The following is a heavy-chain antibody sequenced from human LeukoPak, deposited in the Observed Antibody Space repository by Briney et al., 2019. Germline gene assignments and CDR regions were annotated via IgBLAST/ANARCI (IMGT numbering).Heavy chain of an antibody. V-gene: IGHV4-39*01. Sequence: SETLSLTCAVYGGSFSGYYWGWIRQPPGKGLEWIGSIYYSGSTYYNPSLKSRVTISVDTSKNQFSLKLSSVTAADTAVYYCARQYYDFWSGYWRANWFDPWGQGTLVTVSS. CDR3: ARQYYDFWSGYWRANWFDP. CDR2: IYYSGST. D-gene: IGHD3-3*01. CDR1: GGSFSGYY. J-gene: IGHJ5*02.